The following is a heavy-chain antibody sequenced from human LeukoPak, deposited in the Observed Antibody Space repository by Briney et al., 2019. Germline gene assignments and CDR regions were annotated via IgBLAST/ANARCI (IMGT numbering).Heavy chain of an antibody. CDR1: GFTFSSYW. Sequence: GGSLRLSCAASGFTFSSYWMSWVRQAPGKGLEWVANIKQDGSEKYYVDSVKGRFTISRDNAKNSLYLQMNSLRAEDTAVYYCARDLRDPYSYHITSDYWGQGTLVTVSS. D-gene: IGHD5-18*01. V-gene: IGHV3-7*01. CDR2: IKQDGSEK. CDR3: ARDLRDPYSYHITSDY. J-gene: IGHJ4*02.